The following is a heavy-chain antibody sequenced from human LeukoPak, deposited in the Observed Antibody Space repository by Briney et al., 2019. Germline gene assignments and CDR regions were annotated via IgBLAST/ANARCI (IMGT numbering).Heavy chain of an antibody. J-gene: IGHJ3*02. D-gene: IGHD2-15*01. Sequence: PSETLSLTCTVSGGSISSYYWSWFRQPPGKGLEWIRYIYYSGSTNYNPSLKSRVTISVDTSKNQFSLKLSSVTAADTAVYYCARGSGDCSGGSCYPDAFDIWGQGTMVTVSS. CDR1: GGSISSYY. V-gene: IGHV4-59*01. CDR2: IYYSGST. CDR3: ARGSGDCSGGSCYPDAFDI.